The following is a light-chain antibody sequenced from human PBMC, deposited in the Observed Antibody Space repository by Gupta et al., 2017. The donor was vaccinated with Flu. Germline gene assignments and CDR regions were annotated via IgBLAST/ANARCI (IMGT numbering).Light chain of an antibody. Sequence: GKTTRITGGGTEIGSKNVHWYQPKPGQAPLLFVNDDSDRPSGIPERLSGSNSGNTATLTISRVEAGDEADYFCQVWDDTTEHQIFGGGTKLTVL. CDR2: DDS. CDR3: QVWDDTTEHQI. CDR1: EIGSKN. V-gene: IGLV3-21*03. J-gene: IGLJ2*01.